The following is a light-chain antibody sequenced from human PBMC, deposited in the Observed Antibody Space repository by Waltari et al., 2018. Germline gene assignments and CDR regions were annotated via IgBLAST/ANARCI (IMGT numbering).Light chain of an antibody. J-gene: IGLJ3*02. CDR1: SSDIGGFNY. CDR3: SSYGGRNNLL. V-gene: IGLV2-8*01. Sequence: QSALTQPPSASGSPGRSVTISCTGTSSDIGGFNYVSWYQQNPGQAPKLLIYEVNKRPSGIPDRFSGSKSGNTASLTVSGLQAEDEAEYYCSSYGGRNNLLFGEGTKLTVL. CDR2: EVN.